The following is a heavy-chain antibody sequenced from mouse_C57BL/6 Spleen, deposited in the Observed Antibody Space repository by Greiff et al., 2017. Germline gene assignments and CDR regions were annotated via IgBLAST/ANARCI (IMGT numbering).Heavy chain of an antibody. CDR2: INPSNGGT. V-gene: IGHV1-53*01. CDR1: GYTFTSYW. D-gene: IGHD1-1*01. Sequence: VQLQQSGTELVKPGASVKLSCKASGYTFTSYWMHWVKQRPGQGLEWIGNINPSNGGTNYNEKFKSKATLTVDKASSTAYMQLSSLTSEDSAVYYCARERYYGSSYDFDYWGQGTTLTVSS. CDR3: ARERYYGSSYDFDY. J-gene: IGHJ2*01.